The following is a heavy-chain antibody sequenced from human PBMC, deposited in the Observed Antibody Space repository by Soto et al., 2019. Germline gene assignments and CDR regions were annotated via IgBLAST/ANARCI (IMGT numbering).Heavy chain of an antibody. D-gene: IGHD6-6*01. CDR3: ARGRSIAARPISQASDY. CDR2: ISYDGSNK. V-gene: IGHV3-30-3*01. CDR1: GFAFSSYA. J-gene: IGHJ4*02. Sequence: QVQLVASGGGVVQPGRSLSLSCAASGFAFSSYAMHWVRQAPGKGMEWVAVISYDGSNKYYADSVKGRFTISRDNSKNTLYLQMNSLRAEDTAVYYCARGRSIAARPISQASDYWGQGTLFTVSS.